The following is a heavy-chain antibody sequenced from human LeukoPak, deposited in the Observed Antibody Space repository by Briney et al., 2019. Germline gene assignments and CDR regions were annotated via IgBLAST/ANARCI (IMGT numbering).Heavy chain of an antibody. CDR3: ARERVVSDYNWFDP. Sequence: SETLSLTCAVHGASFAGYSWSWIRQSPGKGLEWIGEVNRVGYTIYNPSLKSRVNISIDTSTTQFSLRLSSVTVADTAVYFCARERVVSDYNWFDPWGQGTLVTVSS. CDR2: VNRVGYT. J-gene: IGHJ5*02. V-gene: IGHV4-34*01. D-gene: IGHD6-25*01. CDR1: GASFAGYS.